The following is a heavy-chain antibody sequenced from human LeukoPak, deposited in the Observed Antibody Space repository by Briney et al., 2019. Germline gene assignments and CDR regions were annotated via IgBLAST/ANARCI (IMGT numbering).Heavy chain of an antibody. CDR2: ISLSSTYT. V-gene: IGHV3-11*06. J-gene: IGHJ4*02. CDR3: ARDGWFGELDKDHFDY. CDR1: GFTFSDYH. Sequence: GGSLRLSCASSGFTFSDYHMSWIRQAPGKGLEWVSYISLSSTYTNYADSVKGRFTISRDNAKNLLYLQMNSLRAEDTAVYYCARDGWFGELDKDHFDYWGQGTLVTVSS. D-gene: IGHD3-10*01.